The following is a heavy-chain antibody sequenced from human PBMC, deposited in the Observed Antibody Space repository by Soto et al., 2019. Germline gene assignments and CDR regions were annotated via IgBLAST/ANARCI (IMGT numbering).Heavy chain of an antibody. CDR1: GGSISSGGYY. CDR2: IYYSGST. D-gene: IGHD2-2*01. CDR3: ARAPASSTSLVNWFDP. Sequence: SETLSLTCTVSGGSISSGGYYWSWIHQHPGKGLEWIGYIYYSGSTYYNPSLKSRVTISVDTSKNQFSLKLSSVTAADTAVYYCARAPASSTSLVNWFDPWGQGTLVTVSS. J-gene: IGHJ5*02. V-gene: IGHV4-31*03.